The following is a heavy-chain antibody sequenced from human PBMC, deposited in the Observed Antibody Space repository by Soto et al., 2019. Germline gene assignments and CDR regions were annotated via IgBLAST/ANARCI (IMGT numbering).Heavy chain of an antibody. CDR1: GDTIRTGGYT. D-gene: IGHD2-8*01. J-gene: IGHJ5*02. CDR2: TYHSGRT. V-gene: IGHV4-30-2*01. Sequence: SEILSHNCDVSGDTIRTGGYTRAWIRQPPGKALERIGYTYHSGRTYYIPSLKSRVTISVDRSKNQFSLKLSSVTAADTAVYYCARWWMYSPRFDPWGPGTLVTVSP. CDR3: ARWWMYSPRFDP.